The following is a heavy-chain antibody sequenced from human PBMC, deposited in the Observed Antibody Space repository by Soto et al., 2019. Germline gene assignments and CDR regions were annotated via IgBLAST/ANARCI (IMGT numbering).Heavy chain of an antibody. CDR1: GFTFSSYW. Sequence: EVQLVESGGGLVQPGGSLRLSCAASGFTFSSYWMSWVRQAPGKGLEWVANIKQDGSEKYYVDSVKGRFTISRDNAKNSLYLQMNSLRAEDTAVYYCASHGDLGYGDYESSPDAFDIWGQGTMVTVSS. V-gene: IGHV3-7*01. J-gene: IGHJ3*02. CDR2: IKQDGSEK. CDR3: ASHGDLGYGDYESSPDAFDI. D-gene: IGHD4-17*01.